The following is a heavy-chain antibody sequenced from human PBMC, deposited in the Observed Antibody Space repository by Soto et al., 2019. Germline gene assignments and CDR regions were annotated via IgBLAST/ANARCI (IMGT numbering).Heavy chain of an antibody. CDR3: ARDLSGDYGALDT. Sequence: GGSLRLSCAASGFTFSSYGMHWARQAPGKGLEWVAVIWYDGSNKVYADSVKGRFTISRDNSKNTLYLQMDSLRAEDTAVYYCARDLSGDYGALDTWGQGTMVTVSS. CDR2: IWYDGSNK. D-gene: IGHD4-17*01. CDR1: GFTFSSYG. V-gene: IGHV3-33*01. J-gene: IGHJ3*02.